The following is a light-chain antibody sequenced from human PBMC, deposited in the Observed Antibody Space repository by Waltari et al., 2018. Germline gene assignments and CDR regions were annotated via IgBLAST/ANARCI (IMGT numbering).Light chain of an antibody. J-gene: IGLJ2*01. CDR1: SSDVGSYNL. V-gene: IGLV2-23*02. CDR2: EVS. Sequence: QSALTQPASVSGSPGQSITISCTGTSSDVGSYNLVSWYQQHPGKAPKLMIYEVSRRPAGVSNRFSGSKSGNTASLTISGRQAEDESDYYCCSYAGSNTPMVFGGGTKLTVL. CDR3: CSYAGSNTPMV.